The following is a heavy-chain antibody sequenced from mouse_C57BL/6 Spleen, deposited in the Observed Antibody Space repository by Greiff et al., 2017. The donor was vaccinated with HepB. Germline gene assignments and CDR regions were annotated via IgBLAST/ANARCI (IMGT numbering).Heavy chain of an antibody. Sequence: VQLQQSGAELVRPGSSVKLSCKASGYTFTSYWMDWVKQRPGQGLEWIGNIYPSDSETHYNQKFKDKATLTVDKSSSTAYMQLSSLTSEDSAVYYCARRLRRRAMDYWGQGTSVTVSS. CDR3: ARRLRRRAMDY. D-gene: IGHD2-2*01. V-gene: IGHV1-61*01. J-gene: IGHJ4*01. CDR2: IYPSDSET. CDR1: GYTFTSYW.